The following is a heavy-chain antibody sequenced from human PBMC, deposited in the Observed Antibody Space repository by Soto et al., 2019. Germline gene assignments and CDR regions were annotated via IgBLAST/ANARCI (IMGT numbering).Heavy chain of an antibody. CDR1: GFTFADYV. J-gene: IGHJ1*01. CDR3: AKDFDGYGIVDFFRH. CDR2: IIDTSGNT. D-gene: IGHD3-22*01. Sequence: EVLLLESGGGLVQPGGSLRLSCAASGFTFADYVMSWVRQAPGKGLEWVSGIIDTSGNTYYADSVKGRFSISRDNIENTLYLQMNSLTAEDTAVYYCAKDFDGYGIVDFFRHWGQGTLVTVSS. V-gene: IGHV3-23*01.